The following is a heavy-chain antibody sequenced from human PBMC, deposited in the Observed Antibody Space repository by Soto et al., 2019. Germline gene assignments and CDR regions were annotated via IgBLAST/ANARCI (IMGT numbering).Heavy chain of an antibody. CDR2: IVPILGTT. Sequence: QVQLVQCGPEVKKPGSSVKVSCKASGGTFSSHTINWLRQAPGQGLEWMGRIVPILGTTNYAQKFQGRVTITADKSTSTAYMEVNSLTSDDTAVYYCARVVGPSGEPFDYWGQGTLVTVSS. J-gene: IGHJ4*02. D-gene: IGHD7-27*01. CDR1: GGTFSSHT. V-gene: IGHV1-69*08. CDR3: ARVVGPSGEPFDY.